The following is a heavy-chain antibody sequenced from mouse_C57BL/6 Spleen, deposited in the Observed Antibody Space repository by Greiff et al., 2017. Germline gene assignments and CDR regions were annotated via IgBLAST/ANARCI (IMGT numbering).Heavy chain of an antibody. Sequence: EVKLQQSGPELVKPGASVKIPCKASGYTFTDYNMDWVKQSHGKSLEWIGDINPNNGGTIYNQKFKGKATLTVDKSSSTAYMELRSLTSEDTAVYYCAGSTVVGLGAMDYWGQGTSVTVSS. CDR2: INPNNGGT. V-gene: IGHV1-18*01. D-gene: IGHD1-1*01. CDR1: GYTFTDYN. J-gene: IGHJ4*01. CDR3: AGSTVVGLGAMDY.